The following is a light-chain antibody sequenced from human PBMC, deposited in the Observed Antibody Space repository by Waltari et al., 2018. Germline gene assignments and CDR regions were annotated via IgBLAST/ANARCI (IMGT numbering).Light chain of an antibody. J-gene: IGKJ4*01. CDR3: QQRSTWPILT. Sequence: EIVLTQSPATLSLSPGERATLYCRASQSVSSYLGWYQQKPGQAPRLLIYDASTRATGVPGRFSGSGSGTDFTLTISSLEPEDFAIYYCQQRSTWPILTFGGGTKVEIK. V-gene: IGKV3-11*01. CDR2: DAS. CDR1: QSVSSY.